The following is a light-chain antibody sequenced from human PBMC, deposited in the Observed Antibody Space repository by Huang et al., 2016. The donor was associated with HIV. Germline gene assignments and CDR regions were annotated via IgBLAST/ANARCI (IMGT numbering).Light chain of an antibody. CDR2: QAS. Sequence: DIQMTQSPSTLSASVGDRVTITCRASQNIYSWLAWYQQKPGKAPKLLIHQASNLESGVPSRFSGSRSGTEFNLTISSLQPDDVSTYYCQQYKVYTPTFRQGNKVEVQ. J-gene: IGKJ1*01. CDR1: QNIYSW. CDR3: QQYKVYTPT. V-gene: IGKV1-5*03.